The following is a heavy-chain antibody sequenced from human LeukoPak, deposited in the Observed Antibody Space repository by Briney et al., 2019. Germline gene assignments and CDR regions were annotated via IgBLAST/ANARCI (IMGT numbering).Heavy chain of an antibody. CDR2: ISSSSSYI. V-gene: IGHV3-21*01. Sequence: PGGSLRLFCAASGFTFSSYSMDWVRQAPGKGLEWVSSISSSSSYIYYADSVKGRFTISRDNAKHSLYLQMNSLRAEDTAVYYCASSAPSDIRGRGTTGTGSS. CDR3: ASSAPSDI. J-gene: IGHJ3*02. CDR1: GFTFSSYS.